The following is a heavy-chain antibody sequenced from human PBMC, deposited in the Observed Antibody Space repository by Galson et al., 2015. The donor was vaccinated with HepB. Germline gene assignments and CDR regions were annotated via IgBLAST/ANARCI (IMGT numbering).Heavy chain of an antibody. Sequence: SVKVSCKVSGYTLTELSMHWVRQAPGKGLEWMGGFDPEDGETIYAQKFQGRVTMTEDTSTDTAYMELSSLRSEDTAVYYCATRYSSGWYEEWFDPWGQGTLVTVSS. V-gene: IGHV1-24*01. J-gene: IGHJ5*02. CDR1: GYTLTELS. D-gene: IGHD6-19*01. CDR2: FDPEDGET. CDR3: ATRYSSGWYEEWFDP.